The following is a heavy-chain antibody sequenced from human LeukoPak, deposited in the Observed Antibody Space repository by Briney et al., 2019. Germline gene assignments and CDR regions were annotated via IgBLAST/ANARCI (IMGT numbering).Heavy chain of an antibody. Sequence: PSETLSLTCTVSGGSISSYYWSWIRQPPGKGLEWIGYISFTGTTNYNPSLKSRVTISVDTSKNQVSLRLSSVTAADTAVYYCARHGTISSESYFDYWGQGALVTVSS. D-gene: IGHD1-14*01. CDR3: ARHGTISSESYFDY. V-gene: IGHV4-59*08. CDR2: ISFTGTT. J-gene: IGHJ4*02. CDR1: GGSISSYY.